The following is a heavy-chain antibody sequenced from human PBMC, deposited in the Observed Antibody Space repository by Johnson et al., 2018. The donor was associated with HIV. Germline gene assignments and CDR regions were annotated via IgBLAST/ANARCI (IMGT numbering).Heavy chain of an antibody. Sequence: RLSCAASGFTFTNYAMHWVRQAPGKGLEWVSYISSSGSTIYYADSVTGRFTISRDNSKNTVYVQMNSLRAEDTAVYYCARLNREQQLVTLDAFDIWGQGTMVTVSS. CDR1: GFTFTNYA. CDR2: ISSSGSTI. V-gene: IGHV3-48*01. D-gene: IGHD6-13*01. CDR3: ARLNREQQLVTLDAFDI. J-gene: IGHJ3*02.